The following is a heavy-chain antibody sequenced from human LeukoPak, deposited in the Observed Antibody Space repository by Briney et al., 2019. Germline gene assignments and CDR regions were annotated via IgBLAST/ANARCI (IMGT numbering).Heavy chain of an antibody. Sequence: SETLSLTCTVSGGSISSGDYYWSWIRQPPGKGLEWIGYIYYSGSTYYNPSLKSRVTISVDMSKNQFSLKLSSVTAADTAVYYCARGDRTYYYYMDVWGKGTTVTVSS. CDR1: GGSISSGDYY. D-gene: IGHD3-22*01. CDR2: IYYSGST. CDR3: ARGDRTYYYYMDV. V-gene: IGHV4-30-4*08. J-gene: IGHJ6*03.